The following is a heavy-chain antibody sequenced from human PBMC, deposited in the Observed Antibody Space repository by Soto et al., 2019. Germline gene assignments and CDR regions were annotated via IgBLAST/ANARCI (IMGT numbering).Heavy chain of an antibody. CDR2: VNHSGRT. J-gene: IGHJ4*02. CDR1: GGSFSGYY. V-gene: IGHV4-34*01. Sequence: QVQLQQWGAGLLKPSETLSLTCAVYGGSFSGYYWSWIRQPPGKGLEWIGVVNHSGRTNYNPSLNSPVTTSVLTTKDQFSRQLGSFTAAATAVYYCARAGPLAWLRTGGGSPNYYFAYRGQGTLVTFCS. D-gene: IGHD5-12*01. CDR3: ARAGPLAWLRTGGGSPNYYFAY.